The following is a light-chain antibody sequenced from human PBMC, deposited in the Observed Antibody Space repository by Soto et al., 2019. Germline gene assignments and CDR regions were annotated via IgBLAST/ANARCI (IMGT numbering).Light chain of an antibody. Sequence: DIQMTQSPSSLSASVGDRVTITCRASQGISNSLAWYQQKPGKVPKLLIYATSTLQSGVPSRFSGSGSGTDFALTISRLQPEDVATYYCQKYNSEPLTFGGGTKVEIK. V-gene: IGKV1-27*01. J-gene: IGKJ4*01. CDR1: QGISNS. CDR2: ATS. CDR3: QKYNSEPLT.